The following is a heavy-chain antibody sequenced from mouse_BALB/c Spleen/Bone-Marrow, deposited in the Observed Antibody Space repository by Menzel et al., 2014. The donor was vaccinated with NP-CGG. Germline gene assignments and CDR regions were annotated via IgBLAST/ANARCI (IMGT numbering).Heavy chain of an antibody. D-gene: IGHD2-10*02. J-gene: IGHJ3*01. CDR2: IDPANGNP. CDR3: AREGGYGNYLAWFAY. CDR1: GFNIKDTY. V-gene: IGHV14-3*02. Sequence: VPLQQSGAELVKPGASVTLSCTASGFNIKDTYMHWVKQRPEQGLEWIGRIDPANGNPKYDPKFQGKATITADTSSNTAYLQRSSLTSEDTAVYYCAREGGYGNYLAWFAYWGQGTLVTGSA.